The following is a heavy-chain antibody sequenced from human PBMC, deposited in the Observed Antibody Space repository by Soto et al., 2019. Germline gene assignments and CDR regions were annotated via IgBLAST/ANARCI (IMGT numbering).Heavy chain of an antibody. Sequence: SETLSLTCTVSGGSVSSGSYYWSWIRQPPGKGLEWIGYIYYSGSTNYNPSLKSRVTISVDTSKNQFSLKLSSVTAADTAVYYCARDFEGLGIMGFDPWGQGTLVTVSS. J-gene: IGHJ5*02. V-gene: IGHV4-61*01. D-gene: IGHD7-27*01. CDR3: ARDFEGLGIMGFDP. CDR1: GGSVSSGSYY. CDR2: IYYSGST.